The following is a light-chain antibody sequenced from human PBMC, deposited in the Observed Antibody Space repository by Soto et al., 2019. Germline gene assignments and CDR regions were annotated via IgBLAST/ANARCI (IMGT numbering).Light chain of an antibody. Sequence: QAVVTQPPSVSGAPGQRVTISCTGSSSNLGAGFDVHWYRHLPGSSPKLLIYGNTNRPAGVPGRFSAMKSGTSASLAITDLQPDDEADYYCQSYDSRLSGHVFGPGTKVTVL. V-gene: IGLV1-40*01. CDR1: SSNLGAGFD. J-gene: IGLJ1*01. CDR3: QSYDSRLSGHV. CDR2: GNT.